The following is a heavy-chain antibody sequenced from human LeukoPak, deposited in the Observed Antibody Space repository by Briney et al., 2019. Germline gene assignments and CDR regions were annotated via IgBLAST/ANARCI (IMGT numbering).Heavy chain of an antibody. CDR3: ARGEYGSGSYHIDY. D-gene: IGHD3-10*01. Sequence: GGSLRLSCAASGFTLSNYNMNWVRQAPGKGLEWVSFISSSSSYIYYADSVKGRFTISRDNAKNSLYLQMNSLRAEDTAVYYCARGEYGSGSYHIDYWGQGTLVTVSS. CDR2: ISSSSSYI. J-gene: IGHJ4*02. CDR1: GFTLSNYN. V-gene: IGHV3-21*01.